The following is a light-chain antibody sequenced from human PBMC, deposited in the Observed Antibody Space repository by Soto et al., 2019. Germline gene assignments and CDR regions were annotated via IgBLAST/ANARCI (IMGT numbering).Light chain of an antibody. Sequence: EIVMTQSPATLSVSPGERATLSCMASQSVSSNLAWYQQKPGQAPRLLIYGASTRATGIPARFSGSGSGTEFTLTISSLQSEDFAFYYCQQYNNWPRTFGQGTKVEIK. CDR1: QSVSSN. J-gene: IGKJ1*01. CDR3: QQYNNWPRT. CDR2: GAS. V-gene: IGKV3-15*01.